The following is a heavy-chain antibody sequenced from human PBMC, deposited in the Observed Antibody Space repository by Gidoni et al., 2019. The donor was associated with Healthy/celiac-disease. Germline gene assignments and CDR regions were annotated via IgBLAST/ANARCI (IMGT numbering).Heavy chain of an antibody. CDR2: ISGSGGGT. CDR1: GFTFSSSA. CDR3: AKEWVVVVPAATNWFDP. D-gene: IGHD2-2*01. Sequence: VQLLGSGGGLVQPGGSLRLSCAASGFTFSSSAMSWVRQAPGKGLEWVSAISGSGGGTYYADSVKGRFTISRDNSKNTLYLQMNSLRAEDTAVYYCAKEWVVVVPAATNWFDPWGQGTLVTVSS. V-gene: IGHV3-23*01. J-gene: IGHJ5*02.